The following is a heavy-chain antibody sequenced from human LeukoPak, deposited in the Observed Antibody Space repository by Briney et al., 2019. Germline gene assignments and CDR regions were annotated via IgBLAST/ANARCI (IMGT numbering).Heavy chain of an antibody. CDR2: IYPGDSDI. V-gene: IGHV5-51*01. CDR3: ARHASSISMARGVITNNYFYHMDV. Sequence: GESLKISCQGSGYSFTTYWIGWLRQMPGKGLEWMGIIYPGDSDIRYSPSFQGQVTISADKSISTAYLQWSSLKASDTAVYYCARHASSISMARGVITNNYFYHMDVWGKGTTVTVSS. CDR1: GYSFTTYW. J-gene: IGHJ6*03. D-gene: IGHD3-10*01.